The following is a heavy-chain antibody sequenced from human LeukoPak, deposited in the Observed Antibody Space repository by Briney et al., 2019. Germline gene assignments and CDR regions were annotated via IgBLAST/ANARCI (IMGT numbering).Heavy chain of an antibody. D-gene: IGHD1-26*01. CDR1: GFAFSRHG. J-gene: IGHJ5*02. CDR2: IPYDGSNK. V-gene: IGHV3-30*02. CDR3: ATVATGSWGWIDP. Sequence: GGSLRLSCAASGFAFSRHGIHWVRQAPGKGLEWVAFIPYDGSNKFYTDSVKGRFTISRDNSKNTVYLQMNSLTAEDTAVYYCATVATGSWGWIDPWGQGTLVTVSS.